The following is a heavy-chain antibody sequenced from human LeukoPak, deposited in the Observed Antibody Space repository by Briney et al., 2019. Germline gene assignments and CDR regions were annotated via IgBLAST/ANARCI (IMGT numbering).Heavy chain of an antibody. J-gene: IGHJ4*02. CDR1: GYTSDFMKYG. CDR3: ARGDYYGSGSYYKKTVDY. D-gene: IGHD3-10*01. CDR2: INPDSGHA. V-gene: IGHV1-18*01. Sequence: ASVKVSCKTSGYTSDFMKYGVAWVRQAPGQGLEWMGWINPDSGHANYAQKFQGRVTMTTHTSTTTAYMELRSLRSDDTAVYYCARGDYYGSGSYYKKTVDYWGQGTLVTVSS.